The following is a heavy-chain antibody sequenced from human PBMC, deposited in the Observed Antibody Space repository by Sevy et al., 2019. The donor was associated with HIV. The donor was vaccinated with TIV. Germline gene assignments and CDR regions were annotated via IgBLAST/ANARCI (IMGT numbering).Heavy chain of an antibody. Sequence: GGSLRLSCTTSGLTFSSYWMSWVRQAPGKGLEWVANIKEDGSEQYYVDSVKGRFTVSRDNAKNSLYLQMKSLRAEDTAVYYCAKFYSTGSYVDYWGQGTLVTVSS. CDR3: AKFYSTGSYVDY. CDR1: GLTFSSYW. D-gene: IGHD6-19*01. V-gene: IGHV3-7*01. CDR2: IKEDGSEQ. J-gene: IGHJ4*02.